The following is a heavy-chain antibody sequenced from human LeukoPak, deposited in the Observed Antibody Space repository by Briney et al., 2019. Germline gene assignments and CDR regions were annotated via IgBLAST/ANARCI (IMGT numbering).Heavy chain of an antibody. CDR2: IYSGGTT. D-gene: IGHD5-18*01. CDR1: GFILSNNY. Sequence: GSLALSCGASGFILSNNYLNWVRQVPGKGMERVSIIYSGGTTSYADSVKGRFTISRDNSKNKVYLQMNSLRADDTAVYHCARGDTAMVTLKMYYFDYWGQGTLVTVS. CDR3: ARGDTAMVTLKMYYFDY. J-gene: IGHJ4*02. V-gene: IGHV3-53*01.